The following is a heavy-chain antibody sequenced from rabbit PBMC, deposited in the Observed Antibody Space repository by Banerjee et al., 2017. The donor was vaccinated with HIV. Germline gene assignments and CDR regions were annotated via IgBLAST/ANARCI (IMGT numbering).Heavy chain of an antibody. CDR2: IYTGSGST. V-gene: IGHV1S40*01. Sequence: QSLEGSGGDLVTPGGILTLTCTASGFSFSSSYYMCWVRQAPGKGLEWIGCIYTGSGSTYYASWAKGRFTISKTSSTTVTLQMTSLTAADTATYFCARDLHVSAYYRGLGLWGPGTLVTVS. D-gene: IGHD1-1*01. J-gene: IGHJ4*01. CDR3: ARDLHVSAYYRGLGL. CDR1: GFSFSSSYY.